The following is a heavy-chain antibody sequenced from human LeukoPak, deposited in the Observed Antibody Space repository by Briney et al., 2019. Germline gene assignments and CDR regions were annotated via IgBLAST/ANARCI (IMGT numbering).Heavy chain of an antibody. CDR2: ISSTTTHI. J-gene: IGHJ4*02. D-gene: IGHD3-9*01. CDR1: GFTFSSYS. CDR3: TRGEASGKYFDWLSGGSDY. V-gene: IGHV3-21*01. Sequence: PGGSLRLSCAASGFTFSSYSMNWVRQAPGKGLEWVSSISSTTTHIFYADSVKGRFTVSRDNAKNSLYLQMNSLRVEDTAVYYCTRGEASGKYFDWLSGGSDYWGQGTLVTVSS.